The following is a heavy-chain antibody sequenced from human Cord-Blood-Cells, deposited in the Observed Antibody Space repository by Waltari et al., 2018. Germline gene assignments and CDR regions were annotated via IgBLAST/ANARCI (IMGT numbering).Heavy chain of an antibody. V-gene: IGHV4-39*01. D-gene: IGHD6-13*01. CDR1: GGSISSSSYY. Sequence: QLQLQESGPGLVKPSETLSLTCTVSGGSISSSSYYWGWIRQPPGKGLEWIGSIYYSGSTYSNPSLKSRVTISVDTSKNQFSLKLSSVTATDTAVYYCARPYSSSWYRGYFDYWGQGTLVTVSS. CDR3: ARPYSSSWYRGYFDY. J-gene: IGHJ4*02. CDR2: IYYSGST.